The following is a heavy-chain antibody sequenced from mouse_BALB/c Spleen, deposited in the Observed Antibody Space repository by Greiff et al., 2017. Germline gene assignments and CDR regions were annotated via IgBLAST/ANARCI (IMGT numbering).Heavy chain of an antibody. CDR1: GYSITSGYY. CDR2: ISYDGSN. J-gene: IGHJ2*01. Sequence: DVQLQESGPGLVKPSQSLSLTCSVTGYSITSGYYWNWIRQFPGNKLEWMGYISYDGSNNYNPSLKNRISITRDTSKNQFFLKLNSVTTEDTATYYCANLLFDYWGQGTTLTVSS. V-gene: IGHV3-6*02. D-gene: IGHD2-1*01. CDR3: ANLLFDY.